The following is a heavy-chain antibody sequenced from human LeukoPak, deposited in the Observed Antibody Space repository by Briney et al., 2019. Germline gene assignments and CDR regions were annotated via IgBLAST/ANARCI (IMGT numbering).Heavy chain of an antibody. CDR3: AGGPYAAAFDY. J-gene: IGHJ4*02. Sequence: PGGSLRLSCAASGFTFSGYGMHWVRQAPGKGLEWVAVIWYDGSNKYYADSVKGRFTISRDNSKNTLYLQMNSLRAEDTAVYYCAGGPYAAAFDYWGQGTLVTVSS. V-gene: IGHV3-33*01. D-gene: IGHD6-13*01. CDR2: IWYDGSNK. CDR1: GFTFSGYG.